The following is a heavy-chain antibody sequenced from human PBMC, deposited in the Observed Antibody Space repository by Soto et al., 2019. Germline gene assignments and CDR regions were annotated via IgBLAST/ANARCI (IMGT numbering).Heavy chain of an antibody. D-gene: IGHD4-4*01. CDR3: ARVGYSNYGVDY. V-gene: IGHV4-59*01. CDR1: GGSISSYY. Sequence: SETLSLTCTVSGGSISSYYWSWIRQPPGKGLEWIGYIYYSGSTNYNPSLKSRVTISVDTSKNQFSLKLSSVTAADTAVYYCARVGYSNYGVDYWGQGTLVTVSS. J-gene: IGHJ4*02. CDR2: IYYSGST.